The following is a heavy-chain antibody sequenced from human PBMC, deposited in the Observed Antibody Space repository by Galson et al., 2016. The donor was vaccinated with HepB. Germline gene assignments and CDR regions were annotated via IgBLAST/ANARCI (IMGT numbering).Heavy chain of an antibody. CDR3: ARDRDTGDWLIDC. D-gene: IGHD7-27*01. J-gene: IGHJ4*02. Sequence: SLRHSCAASGFTFNSPAMHWVRQAPGKGLEWVAIISYDGGNKYYDASVRGRFAVSRDNSKNTLSLQMRSLRAEDTAIYYCARDRDTGDWLIDCWGQGTLVTVSS. CDR2: ISYDGGNK. V-gene: IGHV3-30*09. CDR1: GFTFNSPA.